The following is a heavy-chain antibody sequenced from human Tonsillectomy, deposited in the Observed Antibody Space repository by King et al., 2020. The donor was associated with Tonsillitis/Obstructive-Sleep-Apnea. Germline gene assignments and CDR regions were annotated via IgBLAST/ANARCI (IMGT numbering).Heavy chain of an antibody. D-gene: IGHD6-6*01. CDR3: ARTYSSSSGYFDY. J-gene: IGHJ4*02. V-gene: IGHV4-59*01. CDR2: IYYSGST. CDR1: GGSISSYY. Sequence: QLQESGPGLVKPSETLSLTCTFSGGSISSYYLSWIRQPPGKGLEWIGYIYYSGSTNYNPSLKRRVTISLDTSKNQFSLKLSSVTAADTAVYYWARTYSSSSGYFDYWGQGTLVTVSS.